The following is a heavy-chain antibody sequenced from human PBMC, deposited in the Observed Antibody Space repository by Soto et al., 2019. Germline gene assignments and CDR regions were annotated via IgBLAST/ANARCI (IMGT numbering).Heavy chain of an antibody. D-gene: IGHD2-15*01. J-gene: IGHJ4*02. CDR3: AKDREKYCSGGSCYQSFDY. CDR2: INSGSTSV. CDR1: GFIFNSYS. Sequence: GGSLRLSCVASGFIFNSYSMDWVRQAPGKGLEWISYINSGSTSVFYADSVKGRFTISRDNAKNTLYLQMNSLRAEDTAVYYCAKDREKYCSGGSCYQSFDYWGQGTLVTVSS. V-gene: IGHV3-48*01.